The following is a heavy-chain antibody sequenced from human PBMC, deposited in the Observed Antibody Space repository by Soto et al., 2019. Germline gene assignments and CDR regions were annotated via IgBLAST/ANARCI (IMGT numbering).Heavy chain of an antibody. V-gene: IGHV4-59*08. CDR2: IYYSGST. CDR3: ARRYGGNLDY. D-gene: IGHD1-26*01. J-gene: IGHJ4*02. Sequence: SETLSLSCTVSGGSISSYYWSWIRQPPGKGLEWIGYIYYSGSTNYNPSLKSRVTISVDTSKNQFSLKLSSVTAADTAVYYCARRYGGNLDYWGQGTLVTVSS. CDR1: GGSISSYY.